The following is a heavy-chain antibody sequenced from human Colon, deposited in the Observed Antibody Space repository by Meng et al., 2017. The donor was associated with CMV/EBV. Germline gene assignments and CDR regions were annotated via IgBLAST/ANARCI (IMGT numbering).Heavy chain of an antibody. D-gene: IGHD1-26*01. CDR2: INPITGGT. Sequence: QVLLVTSGAEVKTPGASGKVSWKAPGYTFTGYFMYWVRQAHGQGLEGLGVINPITGGTNYAQKFQGRVTMTRDTSMNTAYMELSRLRSDDTAVYYCASLSGGDFDYWGQGTLVTVSS. V-gene: IGHV1-2*02. J-gene: IGHJ4*02. CDR1: GYTFTGYF. CDR3: ASLSGGDFDY.